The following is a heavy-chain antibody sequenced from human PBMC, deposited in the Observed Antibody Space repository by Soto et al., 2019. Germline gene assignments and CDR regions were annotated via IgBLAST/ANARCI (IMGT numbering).Heavy chain of an antibody. Sequence: LRLSCAASGVTFSSYTMNWARQAPGKGLEWVSSVSSSSTYIYYADSVKGRFTISRDNAKNSLYLQMNSLRAEDTAIYYCARGSHCTTGSRGKCDYWSKRTRV. CDR3: ARGSHCTTGSRGKCDY. V-gene: IGHV3-21*01. D-gene: IGHD7-27*01. J-gene: IGHJ4*02. CDR2: VSSSSTYI. CDR1: GVTFSSYT.